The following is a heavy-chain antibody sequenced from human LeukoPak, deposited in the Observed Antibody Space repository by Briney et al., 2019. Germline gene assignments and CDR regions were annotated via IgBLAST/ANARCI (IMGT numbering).Heavy chain of an antibody. V-gene: IGHV3-74*01. CDR3: AKLEDIVVVVAATGSGHAFDI. Sequence: GGSLRLSCAASGFTFSSYWMHWVRQAPGKGLVWVSHINDDGSSTNDADSVKGRFTISRDNAKNTLYLQMNSLRAEDTAVYYCAKLEDIVVVVAATGSGHAFDIWGQGTMVTVSS. CDR1: GFTFSSYW. J-gene: IGHJ3*02. D-gene: IGHD2-15*01. CDR2: INDDGSST.